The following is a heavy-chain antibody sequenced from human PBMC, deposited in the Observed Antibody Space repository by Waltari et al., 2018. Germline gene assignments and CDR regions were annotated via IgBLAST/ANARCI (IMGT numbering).Heavy chain of an antibody. D-gene: IGHD3-3*01. Sequence: EVQLVESGGGLVQPGGSLRLSCVASGFIFSTYWMDWVRQAPGKGLVWVSRINSDGSSTTYADSVKGQFTISRDNAKNTLYLHMSSLRAEDTAVYYCAKKSGYRFDYWGQGTLVTVSS. J-gene: IGHJ4*02. CDR2: INSDGSST. CDR1: GFIFSTYW. CDR3: AKKSGYRFDY. V-gene: IGHV3-74*01.